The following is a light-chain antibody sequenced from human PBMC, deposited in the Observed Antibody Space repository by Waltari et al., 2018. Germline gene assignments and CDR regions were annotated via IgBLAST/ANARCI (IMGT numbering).Light chain of an antibody. CDR2: QAT. Sequence: SYDLTQPPSVSASPGQTASIACFGDQLGENIVSWYHQKPGQSPVLVIYQATKRPSVIPERFSASNSGNTATLTVSETQAVDEASYYCQTWDSNTVVFGGGTTLTVL. CDR3: QTWDSNTVV. J-gene: IGLJ2*01. CDR1: QLGENI. V-gene: IGLV3-1*01.